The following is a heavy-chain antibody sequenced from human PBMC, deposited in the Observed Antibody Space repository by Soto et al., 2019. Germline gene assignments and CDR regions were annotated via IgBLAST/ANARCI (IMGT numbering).Heavy chain of an antibody. J-gene: IGHJ5*02. Sequence: SGPTLVNPTQTLTLTCIFSGFSLRTSGVGVGWIRQPPGKALEWLGFIYWNDDKRYSPSLKSRLTITKDTSKNQVVLTMTNMDTVDTATYYCAKSGSSGWYGGFDPWGQGTLVTVSS. V-gene: IGHV2-5*01. CDR1: GFSLRTSGVG. CDR3: AKSGSSGWYGGFDP. D-gene: IGHD6-19*01. CDR2: IYWNDDK.